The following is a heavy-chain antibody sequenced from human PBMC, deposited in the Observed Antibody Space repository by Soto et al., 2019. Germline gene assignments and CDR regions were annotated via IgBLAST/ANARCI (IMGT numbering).Heavy chain of an antibody. V-gene: IGHV4-34*01. J-gene: IGHJ6*02. D-gene: IGHD3-10*01. Sequence: LSLTCAVYGGSFSGYYWSWIRQPPGKGLEWIGEINHSGSTNYNPSLKSRVTISVDTSKNQFSLKLSSVTAADAAVYYCAGPLWPYYYYYGMDVWGQGTTVTVSS. CDR3: AGPLWPYYYYYGMDV. CDR2: INHSGST. CDR1: GGSFSGYY.